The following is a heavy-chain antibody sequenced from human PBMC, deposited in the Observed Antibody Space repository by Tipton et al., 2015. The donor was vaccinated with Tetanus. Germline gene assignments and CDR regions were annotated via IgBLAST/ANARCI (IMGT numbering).Heavy chain of an antibody. Sequence: SLRLSCAASGFTFSSYSMNWVRQAPGKGLEWVSYISSSSSTIYYADSVKGRFTISRDNAKNSLYLQMNSLRAEDTAVYYCARELPDYSNYYYYGMDVWGQGTTVTVSS. CDR3: ARELPDYSNYYYYGMDV. V-gene: IGHV3-48*01. J-gene: IGHJ6*02. CDR1: GFTFSSYS. CDR2: ISSSSSTI. D-gene: IGHD4-11*01.